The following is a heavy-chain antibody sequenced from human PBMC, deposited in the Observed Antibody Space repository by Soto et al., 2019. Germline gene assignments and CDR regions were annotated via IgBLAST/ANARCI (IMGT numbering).Heavy chain of an antibody. J-gene: IGHJ4*02. CDR2: IVVDSGNT. CDR1: GFTFFTSA. CDR3: AADPYCGGDCYFDY. V-gene: IGHV1-58*02. Sequence: ASVKVSCKASGFTFFTSAIQWVRQARGQRLEWMGWIVVDSGNTNYAQKFQERVSITRDMSTNTAYMDLTSLRSEDTAVYYCAADPYCGGDCYFDYWGQGTMVTVSS. D-gene: IGHD2-21*02.